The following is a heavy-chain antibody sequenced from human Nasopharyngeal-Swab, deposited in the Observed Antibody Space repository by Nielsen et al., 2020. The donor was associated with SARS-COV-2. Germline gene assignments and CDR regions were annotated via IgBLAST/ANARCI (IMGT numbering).Heavy chain of an antibody. CDR2: ISYDGHTQ. D-gene: IGHD6-6*01. CDR1: GFTVSAFG. V-gene: IGHV3-30*03. CDR3: ARDDGQLGDS. J-gene: IGHJ4*02. Sequence: GESLKISCAASGFTVSAFGMHWVRQAPGEVLEWVAHISYDGHTQYYSDSVTGRFTIPRDNSKNTLDPQMNSLRPEDTAVYYCARDDGQLGDSWGQGTLVTVSS.